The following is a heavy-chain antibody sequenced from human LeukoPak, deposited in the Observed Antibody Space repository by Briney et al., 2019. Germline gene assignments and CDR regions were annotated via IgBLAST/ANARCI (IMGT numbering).Heavy chain of an antibody. Sequence: SETLSLTCAVYGGSFSGYYWSWIRQPPGKGLEWIGEINHSGSTNYNPSLKSRVTISVDTSKNQFSLKLSSVTAADTAVYYCASSRRLWFGEYNAFDIWGQGTMVTVSS. CDR2: INHSGST. CDR3: ASSRRLWFGEYNAFDI. CDR1: GGSFSGYY. J-gene: IGHJ3*02. D-gene: IGHD3-10*01. V-gene: IGHV4-34*01.